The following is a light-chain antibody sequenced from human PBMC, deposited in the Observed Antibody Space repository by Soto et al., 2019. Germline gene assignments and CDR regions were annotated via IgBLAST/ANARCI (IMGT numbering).Light chain of an antibody. J-gene: IGKJ3*01. CDR1: QSVGYY. CDR3: QHRSNWLFS. Sequence: EIVLTQSPATLSLSPGERATLSCRASQSVGYYLAWYQQKPGQAPRLLIYDASKRAADIPARFSGSGSGTDFTLTISSLEAEDFALYYCQHRSNWLFSFGPGTKVDI. CDR2: DAS. V-gene: IGKV3-11*01.